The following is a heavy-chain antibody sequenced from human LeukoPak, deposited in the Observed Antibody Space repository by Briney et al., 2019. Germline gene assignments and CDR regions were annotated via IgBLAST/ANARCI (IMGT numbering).Heavy chain of an antibody. Sequence: SETLSLTCAVYGGSFSGCYWSWIRQPPGKGLEWIGEINHSGSTNYNPSLKSRVTISVDTSKNQFSLKLSSVTAADTAVYYCARRKSNRVFDIWGQGTMVTVSS. D-gene: IGHD1-14*01. CDR2: INHSGST. J-gene: IGHJ3*02. CDR1: GGSFSGCY. V-gene: IGHV4-34*01. CDR3: ARRKSNRVFDI.